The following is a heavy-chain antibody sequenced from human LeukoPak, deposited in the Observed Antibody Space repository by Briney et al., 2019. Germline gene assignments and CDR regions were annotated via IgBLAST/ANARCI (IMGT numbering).Heavy chain of an antibody. CDR1: GFTVSSNY. Sequence: PGGSLRLSCAASGFTVSSNYMSWVRQAPGEGLEWVSVIYSGGSTYYADSVKGRFAISRDNSKNTLYLQMNSLRAEDTAVYYCARDGGYCSGGSCYGGAFDIWGQGTMVTVSS. CDR2: IYSGGST. J-gene: IGHJ3*02. V-gene: IGHV3-53*01. CDR3: ARDGGYCSGGSCYGGAFDI. D-gene: IGHD2-15*01.